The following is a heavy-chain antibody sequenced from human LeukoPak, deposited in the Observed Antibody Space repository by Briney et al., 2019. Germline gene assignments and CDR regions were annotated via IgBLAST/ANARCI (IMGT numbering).Heavy chain of an antibody. CDR3: ARAQSEWLPYFDY. Sequence: ASVKVSCKASGYTFTGYYMHWVRQAPGQGLEWMGWINPNSGGTNYAQKFQGRVTMTRDTSISTAYMELSRLRSDDTAVYYCARAQSEWLPYFDYWGQGTLVTVSS. D-gene: IGHD5-24*01. CDR1: GYTFTGYY. CDR2: INPNSGGT. J-gene: IGHJ4*02. V-gene: IGHV1-2*02.